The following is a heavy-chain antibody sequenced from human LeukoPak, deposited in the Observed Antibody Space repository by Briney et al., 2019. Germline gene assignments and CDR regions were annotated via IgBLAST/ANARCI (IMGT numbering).Heavy chain of an antibody. CDR3: ARDESYYDILPVDY. CDR1: GFTVSSNY. V-gene: IGHV3-7*01. D-gene: IGHD3-9*01. CDR2: IKPDGGAQ. Sequence: GGSLRLSCAASGFTVSSNYMSWVRQAPGKGLEWVANIKPDGGAQYYADSVKGRFTISRDNSKNTLYLQMNSLRAEDTAVYYCARDESYYDILPVDYWGQGTLVTVSS. J-gene: IGHJ4*02.